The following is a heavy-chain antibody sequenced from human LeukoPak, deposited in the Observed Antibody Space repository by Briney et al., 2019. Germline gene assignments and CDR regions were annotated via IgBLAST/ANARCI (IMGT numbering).Heavy chain of an antibody. CDR1: GFTFSSYW. D-gene: IGHD2-8*01. J-gene: IGHJ6*02. CDR2: IKQDGSEK. Sequence: GGSLRLSCAASGFTFSSYWMSWVRQAPGKGLEWVANIKQDGSEKYYVDSVKGRFTISRDNAKNSLYLQMNSLRAEDTAVYYCARLGHCANGVCPANVWSQGTTVTVSS. V-gene: IGHV3-7*03. CDR3: ARLGHCANGVCPANV.